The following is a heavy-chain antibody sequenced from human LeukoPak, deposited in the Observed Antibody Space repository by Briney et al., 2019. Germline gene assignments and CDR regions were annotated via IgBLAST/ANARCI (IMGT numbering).Heavy chain of an antibody. CDR2: IIPIFGTA. D-gene: IGHD3-10*01. V-gene: IGHV1-69*05. J-gene: IGHJ4*02. CDR3: ARDAYYYGSGSYPY. Sequence: GASVKVSCKASGGTFSSYAISWVRQAPGQGLEWMGGIIPIFGTANYAQKFQGRVTITTDESTSTAYMELSSLRSEDTAVYYCARDAYYYGSGSYPYWGQGTLVTVSS. CDR1: GGTFSSYA.